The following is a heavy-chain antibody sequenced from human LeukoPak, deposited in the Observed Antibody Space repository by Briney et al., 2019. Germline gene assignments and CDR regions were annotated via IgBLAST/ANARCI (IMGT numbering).Heavy chain of an antibody. D-gene: IGHD5-18*01. J-gene: IGHJ4*02. CDR1: GFTFSSYA. V-gene: IGHV3-30-3*01. CDR3: ATFGGYSYGYVDY. Sequence: PGGSLRLSCAASGFTFSSYAMHWVRQAPGKGLEWVAVISYDGSNKYYADSVKGRFTISRDNSKNTLYLQMNSLRAEDTAVYYCATFGGYSYGYVDYWGQGTLVTVSS. CDR2: ISYDGSNK.